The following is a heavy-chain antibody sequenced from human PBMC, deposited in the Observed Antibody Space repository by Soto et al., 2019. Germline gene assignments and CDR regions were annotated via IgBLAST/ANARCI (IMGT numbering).Heavy chain of an antibody. CDR1: GYSFSTYC. V-gene: IGHV5-51*01. CDR3: ARSNLYSSSWYYYYYGMDV. Sequence: PGESLKISCKGSGYSFSTYCIGWVLQMPWKGLEWIGVIYPGDSETRYSPSFQGQVTISADKSISTAYLQWSSLKASDTAMYYCARSNLYSSSWYYYYYGMDVWGQGTTVTVSS. D-gene: IGHD6-13*01. J-gene: IGHJ6*02. CDR2: IYPGDSET.